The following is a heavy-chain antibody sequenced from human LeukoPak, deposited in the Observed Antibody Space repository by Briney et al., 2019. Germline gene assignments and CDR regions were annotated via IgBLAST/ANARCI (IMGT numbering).Heavy chain of an antibody. V-gene: IGHV3-33*06. CDR2: IWSDGTNQ. D-gene: IGHD4-11*01. CDR1: GFTFSHHG. Sequence: PGRSLRLSCAAAGFTFSHHGMHWVRQAPGKGLEWVAVIWSDGTNQYYADSVKGRFTISRDDSGNTVYLQMNSLRPEDTGVYYCAKDAQRGFDYSNSLESWGQGTPVTVST. CDR3: AKDAQRGFDYSNSLES. J-gene: IGHJ5*01.